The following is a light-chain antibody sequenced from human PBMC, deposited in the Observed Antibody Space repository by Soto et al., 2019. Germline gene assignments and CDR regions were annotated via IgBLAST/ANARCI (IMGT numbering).Light chain of an antibody. Sequence: SLLTHLAPGSGSPGHSFTISGTGTSGDVGGYNYVTWYQQHPGKAPNLMIYEVSNRPSGVSNRFSGSKSGNTASLTISGLQAEDEADSYCSSYESSSTLVFGTGTKVTLL. CDR2: EVS. V-gene: IGLV2-14*01. CDR1: SGDVGGYNY. CDR3: SSYESSSTLV. J-gene: IGLJ1*01.